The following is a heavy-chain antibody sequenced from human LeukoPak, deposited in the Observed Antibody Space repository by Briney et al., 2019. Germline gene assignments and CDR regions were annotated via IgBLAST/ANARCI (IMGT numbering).Heavy chain of an antibody. D-gene: IGHD3-22*01. J-gene: IGHJ4*02. CDR1: GGSISSSSYY. CDR2: IYYSGST. V-gene: IGHV4-39*07. Sequence: PSETLSLTCTVSGGSISSSSYYWGWIRQPPGKGLEWIGSIYYSGSTYYNPSLKSRVTISVDTSKNQFSLKLSSVTAADTAVYYCARNRRFYYDSSGYPPFDYWGQGTLVTVSS. CDR3: ARNRRFYYDSSGYPPFDY.